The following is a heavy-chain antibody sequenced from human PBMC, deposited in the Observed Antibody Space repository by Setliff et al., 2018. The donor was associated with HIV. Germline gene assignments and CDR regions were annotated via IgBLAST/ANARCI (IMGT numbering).Heavy chain of an antibody. J-gene: IGHJ4*02. CDR3: ARRAGSDYFTRFDY. D-gene: IGHD3-10*01. Sequence: PSETLSLTCTVSGDSINTHYWSWIRQPPGKGLEWIGSIYYSESTSYNPSLKSRVTISGDTSKNQFSLKLSSVSAADTAVFYCARRAGSDYFTRFDYWGQGTLVTVSS. V-gene: IGHV4-59*04. CDR2: IYYSEST. CDR1: GDSINTHY.